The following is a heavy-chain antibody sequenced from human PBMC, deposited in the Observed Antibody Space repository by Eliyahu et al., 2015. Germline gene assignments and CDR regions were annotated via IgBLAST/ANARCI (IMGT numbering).Heavy chain of an antibody. D-gene: IGHD5-24*01. CDR2: ISESGGTK. CDR3: AKRDRMARGDPPQIYYHFMDV. CDR1: GFRFEHYA. Sequence: GFRFEHYAMKWVRQAPGKGLEWVASISESGGTKYYADSVKDRVLIYRDNSKNKLFLQMNNLRDEDGAVYFCAKRDRMARGDPPQIYYHFMDVWGKGTTLTVSS. J-gene: IGHJ6*03. V-gene: IGHV3-23*01.